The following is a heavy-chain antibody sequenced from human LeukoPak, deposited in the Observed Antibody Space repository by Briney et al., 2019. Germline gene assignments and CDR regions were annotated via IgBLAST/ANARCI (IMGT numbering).Heavy chain of an antibody. CDR1: GGSISSYY. V-gene: IGHV4-59*01. D-gene: IGHD3-10*01. CDR3: ARERDYYGSGSYYPILRPSRYYFDY. CDR2: IYYSGST. Sequence: SETLSLTCTVSGGSISSYYWSWSREPPGKGLEWMGYIYYSGSTNYNPSLKSRVTISVDTSKNQFSLKLSSVTAADTAVYYCARERDYYGSGSYYPILRPSRYYFDYWGQGTLVTVSS. J-gene: IGHJ4*02.